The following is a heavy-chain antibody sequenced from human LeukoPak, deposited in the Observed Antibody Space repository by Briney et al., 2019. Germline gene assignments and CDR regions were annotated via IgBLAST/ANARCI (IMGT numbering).Heavy chain of an antibody. CDR3: AKDGAEGVPAAILPH. Sequence: GGSLRLSCAASGFTFSSYGMHWVRQAPGEGLEWVAFIRYDGSNKYYADSVKGRFTISRDNSKNTLYLQMNSLRAEDTAVYYCAKDGAEGVPAAILPHWGQGTLVTVSS. V-gene: IGHV3-30*02. CDR1: GFTFSSYG. CDR2: IRYDGSNK. J-gene: IGHJ4*02. D-gene: IGHD2-2*01.